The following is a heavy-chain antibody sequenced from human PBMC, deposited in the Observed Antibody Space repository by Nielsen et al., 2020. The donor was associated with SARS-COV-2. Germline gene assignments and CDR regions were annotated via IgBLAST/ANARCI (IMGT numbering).Heavy chain of an antibody. CDR3: TRAPYSSGDFDF. J-gene: IGHJ4*02. V-gene: IGHV3-33*01. D-gene: IGHD6-25*01. CDR1: GFTFGSYG. CDR2: IWYDGSEI. Sequence: GGSLRLSCAASGFTFGSYGMHWVRQAPGKGLEWSAVIWYDGSEIYYADSVNGRFTISRDTSKNTLYLQMNSLRVEDTAVYYCTRAPYSSGDFDFWGQGTLVTVSS.